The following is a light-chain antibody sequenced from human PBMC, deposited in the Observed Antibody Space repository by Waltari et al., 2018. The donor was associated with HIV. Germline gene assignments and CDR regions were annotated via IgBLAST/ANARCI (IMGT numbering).Light chain of an antibody. V-gene: IGLV1-51*01. J-gene: IGLJ1*01. CDR3: VTRDSSLSAGV. CDR2: DNG. Sequence: QSVLTQPPSVSAAPGQKVTISCSGSTSNIGNSYVSWYQRLPGTAPKLLIYDNGERRPGTPDRFSVSTYGTSGTLGITGRRTGDEADYYCVTRDSSLSAGVFGTGTEVTVL. CDR1: TSNIGNSY.